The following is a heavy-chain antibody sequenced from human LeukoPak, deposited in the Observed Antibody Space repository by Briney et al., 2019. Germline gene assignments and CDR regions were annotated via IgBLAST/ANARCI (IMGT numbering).Heavy chain of an antibody. V-gene: IGHV3-53*04. CDR3: AREAGGSAFDI. J-gene: IGHJ3*02. Sequence: GGSLRLSCAASGFTVSSNYMSWVRQAPGKGLEWVSIIYSGGSTYYADSVKGRFTISRHNSKNTLYLQMNSLRAEDTAVYYCAREAGGSAFDISGQGRMVTVSS. D-gene: IGHD3-16*01. CDR2: IYSGGST. CDR1: GFTVSSNY.